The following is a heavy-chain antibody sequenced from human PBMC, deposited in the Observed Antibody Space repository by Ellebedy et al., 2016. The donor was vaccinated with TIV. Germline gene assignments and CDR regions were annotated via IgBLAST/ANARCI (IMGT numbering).Heavy chain of an antibody. V-gene: IGHV5-51*01. CDR1: GYSFTSYW. Sequence: GESLKIXCKGSGYSFTSYWIGWVRQMPGKGLEWMGIIYPGDSDTRYSPSFQGQVTISADKSISTAYLQWSSLKASDTAMYYCARRVALRYFDWLSGDAFDIWGQGTMVTVSS. D-gene: IGHD3-9*01. CDR2: IYPGDSDT. CDR3: ARRVALRYFDWLSGDAFDI. J-gene: IGHJ3*02.